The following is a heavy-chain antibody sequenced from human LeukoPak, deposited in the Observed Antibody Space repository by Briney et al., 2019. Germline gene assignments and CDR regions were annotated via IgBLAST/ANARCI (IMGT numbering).Heavy chain of an antibody. CDR3: ARAGGFDP. CDR2: IYHSGST. J-gene: IGHJ5*02. CDR1: GYSISSGYY. V-gene: IGHV4-38-2*01. Sequence: SETLSLTCAVSGYSISSGYYWGWIRQPPGKGLEWIGSIYHSGSTYYNPSLKSRVTISVDTSKTQFSLKPSSVTAADTAVYYCARAGGFDPWGQGTLVTVSS. D-gene: IGHD1-14*01.